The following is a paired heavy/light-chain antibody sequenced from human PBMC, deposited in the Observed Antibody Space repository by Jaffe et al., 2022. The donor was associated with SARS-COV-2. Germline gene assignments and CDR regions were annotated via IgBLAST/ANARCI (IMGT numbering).Heavy chain of an antibody. CDR2: INAGNGNT. V-gene: IGHV1-3*01. CDR1: GYTFTSYT. Sequence: QVQLVQSGAEVKKPGASVKVSCKASGYTFTSYTIHWVRQAPGQRLEWMGWINAGNGNTRYSQKLQGRVTITRDTAASAAYMELSSLTSEDTAVYYCARSLSVTMVRGAKSDAGFWGQGTLVSVSS. J-gene: IGHJ4*02. CDR3: ARSLSVTMVRGAKSDAGF. D-gene: IGHD3-10*01.
Light chain of an antibody. Sequence: QSALTQPRSVSGSPGQSLTISCTGTTSDVGGYNYVSWYQQHPGEAPKLMIYDVSERPSGVPARFSGSKSGNTASLTISGLQAEDEADYYCCSYAVSYTLLFGGGTKLTVL. V-gene: IGLV2-11*01. CDR3: CSYAVSYTLL. CDR1: TSDVGGYNY. J-gene: IGLJ2*01. CDR2: DVS.